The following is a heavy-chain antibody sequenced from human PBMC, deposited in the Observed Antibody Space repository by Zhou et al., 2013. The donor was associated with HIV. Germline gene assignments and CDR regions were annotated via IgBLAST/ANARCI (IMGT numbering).Heavy chain of an antibody. CDR1: GYTFTGYY. V-gene: IGHV1-2*02. J-gene: IGHJ4*02. Sequence: QVQLVQSGAEVKKPGASVKVSCKTSGYTFTGYYIHWVRQAPGQGLEWMGWLNPNTGGTRYAQNFQGRVTMTRDTSITTVYMELNSLRSDDTAVYYCVGYSRGYNWFRNWGQGTLVTVSS. CDR2: LNPNTGGT. CDR3: VGYSRGYNWFRN. D-gene: IGHD5-12*01.